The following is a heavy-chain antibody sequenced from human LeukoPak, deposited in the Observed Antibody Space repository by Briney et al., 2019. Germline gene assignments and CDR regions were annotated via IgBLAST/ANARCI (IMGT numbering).Heavy chain of an antibody. CDR3: ASGEVGVVYRAGGRYYYYYHAMDV. V-gene: IGHV1-18*04. CDR2: ISADNGNT. J-gene: IGHJ6*02. CDR1: GYTLSNHA. D-gene: IGHD2-15*01. Sequence: ASVKVSCKGSGYTLSNHAFSWVRHATGQGLEWMGWISADNGNTNHAQKFQGRVSLTTDTSTSTAYMELRSLRSDDAAVYYGASGEVGVVYRAGGRYYYYYHAMDVWGQGTTVTVSS.